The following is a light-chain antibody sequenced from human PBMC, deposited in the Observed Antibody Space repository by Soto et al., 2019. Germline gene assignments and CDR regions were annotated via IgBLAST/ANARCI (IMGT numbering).Light chain of an antibody. Sequence: EIVMTQSPATLSVSPGETATLSCRASQSVSSYLAWYQHRPGQAPRLLIYDASTRATGIPARFSGSGSGTEFTLTIIGLQSEDFAVYSCQQCSDWPLFTFGQGTRLEIK. CDR1: QSVSSY. CDR3: QQCSDWPLFT. J-gene: IGKJ5*01. V-gene: IGKV3-15*01. CDR2: DAS.